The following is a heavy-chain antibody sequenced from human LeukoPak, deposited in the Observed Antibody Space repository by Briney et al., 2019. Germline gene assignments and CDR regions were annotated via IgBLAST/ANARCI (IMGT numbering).Heavy chain of an antibody. CDR1: GGSISRSSYY. CDR3: ARQGYSSSWYFDY. V-gene: IGHV4-39*01. Sequence: SETLSLTCTVSGGSISRSSYYWGWIRQPPGKGLEWIGSIYYSGSTYYNPSLKSRVTISVDTSKNQFSLKLSSVTAADTAVYYCARQGYSSSWYFDYWGQGTLVTVSS. D-gene: IGHD6-13*01. CDR2: IYYSGST. J-gene: IGHJ4*02.